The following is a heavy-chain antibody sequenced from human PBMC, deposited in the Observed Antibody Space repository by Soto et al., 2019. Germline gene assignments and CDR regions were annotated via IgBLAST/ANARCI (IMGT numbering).Heavy chain of an antibody. CDR2: IYYSGST. CDR1: GGSISSYY. D-gene: IGHD4-17*01. CDR3: ARAGGAVTTFFYYYYGMDV. V-gene: IGHV4-59*01. J-gene: IGHJ6*02. Sequence: SETLSLTCTVSGGSISSYYWSWIRQPPGKGLEWIGYIYYSGSTNYNPSLKSRVTISVDTSKNQFSLKLSSVTAADTAVYYCARAGGAVTTFFYYYYGMDVWGQGTTVTVSS.